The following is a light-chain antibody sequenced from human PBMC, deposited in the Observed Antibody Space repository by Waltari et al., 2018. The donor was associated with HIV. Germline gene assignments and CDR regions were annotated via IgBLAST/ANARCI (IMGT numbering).Light chain of an antibody. CDR2: RDR. CDR1: GLSNQY. Sequence: SYDLTQPPSVSVSPGQTATITCSGVGLSNQYAYWYHKKSGQAPVLVMDRDRGRPSGIPERFSGSSSGSTATLTISGVQAEDEADYYCQSADSSQSAQISPPYVIFGGGTKLTVL. CDR3: QSADSSQSAQISPPYVI. J-gene: IGLJ2*01. V-gene: IGLV3-25*03.